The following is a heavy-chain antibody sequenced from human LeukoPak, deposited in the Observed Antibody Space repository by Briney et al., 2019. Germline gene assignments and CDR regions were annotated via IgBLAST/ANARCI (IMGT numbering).Heavy chain of an antibody. CDR1: GGSISSGSYY. V-gene: IGHV4-61*02. Sequence: PSQTLSLTCTASGGSISSGSYYWSCIRQPAGKGLEWIGRIYASGSTNYNPSLKSRVTISVDTSKNQFSLKLSSVTAADTAVYYCARGDSYGEYPYYYYGMDVWGQGTTVTVSS. D-gene: IGHD4-17*01. J-gene: IGHJ6*02. CDR2: IYASGST. CDR3: ARGDSYGEYPYYYYGMDV.